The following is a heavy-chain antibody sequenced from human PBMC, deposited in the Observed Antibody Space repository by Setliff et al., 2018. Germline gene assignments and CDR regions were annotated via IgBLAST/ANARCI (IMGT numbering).Heavy chain of an antibody. Sequence: SETLSLTCTVSGGSISSGGYYWTWIRQPPGKGLEWIGHIYYSGTTYYNPSLKSRVSMSVDTSKNHFSLKLTSVTATDTAVYYCARDRFDSAIDYWGQGTLVTVSS. D-gene: IGHD3-16*01. CDR3: ARDRFDSAIDY. CDR2: IYYSGTT. V-gene: IGHV4-31*03. CDR1: GGSISSGGYY. J-gene: IGHJ4*02.